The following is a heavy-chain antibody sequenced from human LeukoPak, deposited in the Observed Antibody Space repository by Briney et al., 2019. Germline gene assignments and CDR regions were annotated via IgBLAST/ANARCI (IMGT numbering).Heavy chain of an antibody. CDR3: ARVDGSTIYYYYYGMDV. CDR2: INHSGST. CDR1: GGSFSGYY. D-gene: IGHD2-2*01. V-gene: IGHV4-34*01. Sequence: SETLSLTCAVYGGSFSGYYWSWIRRPPGKGLEWIGEINHSGSTNYNPSLKSRVTISVDTSKNQFSLKLSSVTAADTAVYYCARVDGSTIYYYYYGMDVWGQGTTVTVSS. J-gene: IGHJ6*02.